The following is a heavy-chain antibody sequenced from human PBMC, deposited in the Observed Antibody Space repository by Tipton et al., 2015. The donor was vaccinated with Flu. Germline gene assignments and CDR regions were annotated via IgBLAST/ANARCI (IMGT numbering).Heavy chain of an antibody. CDR2: IYRGGST. V-gene: IGHV3-53*01. CDR3: ARGDLTCYYGWDC. Sequence: GSLRLSCAASGFTVSSNYVMWVRQAPGKGLEWVSVIYRGGSTYFADSVKGRFTISRDNSKNTVYLQMNSLRAEDTAVYYCARGDLTCYYGWDCWGQGTLVTVSS. J-gene: IGHJ4*02. D-gene: IGHD2-21*01. CDR1: GFTVSSNY.